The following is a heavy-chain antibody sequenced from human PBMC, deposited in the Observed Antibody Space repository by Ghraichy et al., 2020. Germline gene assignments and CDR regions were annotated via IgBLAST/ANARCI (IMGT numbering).Heavy chain of an antibody. J-gene: IGHJ6*02. D-gene: IGHD3-9*01. Sequence: GGSLRLSCAASGFTFSSFAMSWVRQAPGKGLEWVSVISDSGSNTYYTDSVKGRFTISRDNSKNTLSLQMNSLRAEDTAVYYCAKEPVRGPDFEWYNYHGMEVWGQGTTVTVSS. CDR1: GFTFSSFA. V-gene: IGHV3-23*01. CDR2: ISDSGSNT. CDR3: AKEPVRGPDFEWYNYHGMEV.